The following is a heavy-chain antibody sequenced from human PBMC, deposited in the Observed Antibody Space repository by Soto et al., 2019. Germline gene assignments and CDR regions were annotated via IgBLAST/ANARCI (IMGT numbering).Heavy chain of an antibody. D-gene: IGHD1-1*01. J-gene: IGHJ4*01. Sequence: QLQLQESGPGLVKPSETLSLTCTVSGGSFDSTGYYWAWVRQPPGKGLEWIGYIYYSGSNYYNPSLERRLTISVDTSWYLLSLRLSSVTAAESAVYYCATVPIVGTRPYYFDYWGHGTLVTVSS. CDR2: IYYSGSN. V-gene: IGHV4-39*01. CDR1: GGSFDSTGYY. CDR3: ATVPIVGTRPYYFDY.